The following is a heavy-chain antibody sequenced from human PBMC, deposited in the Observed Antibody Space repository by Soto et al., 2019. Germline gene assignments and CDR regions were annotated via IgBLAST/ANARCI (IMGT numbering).Heavy chain of an antibody. Sequence: ASVKVSCKASGYTFTSYGISWVRQAPGQGLEWMGWISAYNGNTNYAQKLQGRVTMTTDTSTSTAYMELRSLRSDDTAVYYCARDRRGYSYGPSDFDYWGQGTLVTVSS. CDR1: GYTFTSYG. V-gene: IGHV1-18*01. CDR2: ISAYNGNT. D-gene: IGHD5-18*01. J-gene: IGHJ4*02. CDR3: ARDRRGYSYGPSDFDY.